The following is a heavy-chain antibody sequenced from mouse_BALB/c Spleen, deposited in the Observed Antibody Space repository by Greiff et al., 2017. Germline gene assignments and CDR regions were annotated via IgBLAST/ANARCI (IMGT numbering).Heavy chain of an antibody. CDR2: IYPGSGST. V-gene: IGHV1-55*01. CDR1: GYNFTSYW. D-gene: IGHD1-2*01. CDR3: ARWDYYGYYAMDY. Sequence: QVQLKQPGAELVKPGTSVKLSCKASGYNFTSYWINWVKLRPGQGLEWIGDIYPGSGSTNYNEKFKSKATLTVDTSSSTAYMQLSSLASEDSALYYCARWDYYGYYAMDYWGQGTSVTVSS. J-gene: IGHJ4*01.